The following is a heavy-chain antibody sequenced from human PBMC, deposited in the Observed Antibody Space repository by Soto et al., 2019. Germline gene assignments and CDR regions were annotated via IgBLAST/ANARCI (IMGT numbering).Heavy chain of an antibody. D-gene: IGHD6-19*01. Sequence: PSETLSLTCAVSGYSISSSNLWGWVRQPPGKGMEWIGYIYYSGRTYYNPSLKSRVIISVDRSKNQFSLKVRSVTAAESAVYYCARQSSGWYNWFDPWGQGILVTVSS. J-gene: IGHJ5*02. CDR2: IYYSGRT. CDR1: GYSISSSNL. CDR3: ARQSSGWYNWFDP. V-gene: IGHV4-28*01.